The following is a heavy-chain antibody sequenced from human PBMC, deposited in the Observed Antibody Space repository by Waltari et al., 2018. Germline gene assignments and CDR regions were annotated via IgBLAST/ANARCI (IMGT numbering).Heavy chain of an antibody. CDR3: ARNRELKAEKVIAMSYYYGMDV. CDR1: GGSISSGSYY. D-gene: IGHD2-21*01. Sequence: QVQLQESGPGLVKPSQTLSLTCTVSGGSISSGSYYWSWIRQPAGKGLEWIGYIYTSGSTNYNPSLKSRVTISVDTSKNQFSLKLSSVTAADTAVYYCARNRELKAEKVIAMSYYYGMDVWGQGTTVTVSS. CDR2: IYTSGST. V-gene: IGHV4-61*09. J-gene: IGHJ6*02.